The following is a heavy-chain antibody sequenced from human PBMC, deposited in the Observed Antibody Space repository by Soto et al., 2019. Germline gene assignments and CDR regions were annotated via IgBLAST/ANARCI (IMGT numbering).Heavy chain of an antibody. CDR3: ARDQGYYDSSGYFDF. CDR2: ISSSGSII. CDR1: GFPSSDYY. V-gene: IGHV3-11*01. D-gene: IGHD3-22*01. Sequence: PGGSLRLSCAASGFPSSDYYMSWIRQAPGKGLEWVSYISSSGSIIYYADSVKGRFTISRDNAKNLLYLQMNTLRAEDTAVYYCARDQGYYDSSGYFDFWGQGTLVTVSS. J-gene: IGHJ4*02.